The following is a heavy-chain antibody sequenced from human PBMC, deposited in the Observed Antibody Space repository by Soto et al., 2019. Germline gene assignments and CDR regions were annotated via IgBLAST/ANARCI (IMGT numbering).Heavy chain of an antibody. D-gene: IGHD3-10*01. CDR3: ARRSLVGSGSYPNWFDP. J-gene: IGHJ5*02. V-gene: IGHV1-3*01. CDR2: INAGNGNT. Sequence: ASVKVSCKASGYAFTSYAMHWVRQAPGQRLEWMGWINAGNGNTKYSQKFQGRVTITRDTSASTAYMELSSLRSEDTAVYYCARRSLVGSGSYPNWFDPWGQGTLVTVSS. CDR1: GYAFTSYA.